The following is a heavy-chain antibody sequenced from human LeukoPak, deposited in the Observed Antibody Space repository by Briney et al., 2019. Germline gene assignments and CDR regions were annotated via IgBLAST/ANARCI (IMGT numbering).Heavy chain of an antibody. J-gene: IGHJ4*02. Sequence: SETLSLTCTVSGGSISSGSYYWGWIRQPPGKGLEWIGSIYYSGSTYYNPSLKSRVTISVDTSKNQFSLKLSSVTAADTAVYYCARDFRSYYYDSSGPYDYWGQGTLVTVSS. CDR2: IYYSGST. CDR1: GGSISSGSYY. V-gene: IGHV4-39*07. D-gene: IGHD3-22*01. CDR3: ARDFRSYYYDSSGPYDY.